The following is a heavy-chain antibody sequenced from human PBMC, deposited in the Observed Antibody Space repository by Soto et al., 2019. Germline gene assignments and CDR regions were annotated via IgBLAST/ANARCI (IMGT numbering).Heavy chain of an antibody. D-gene: IGHD2-2*03. V-gene: IGHV3-15*01. CDR1: GFNFNNAW. Sequence: EVQLVQSGGGLGRPGGSLRLSCAASGFNFNNAWMSWVRQAPGKGLEWVGRIKTNADGATTDYAAPVKGRFTISRVDSEKTLYLQMSSLRTDDTAVYFCTTHVLQVSDWIMFFDYWGQGVLVTVSS. CDR2: IKTNADGATT. CDR3: TTHVLQVSDWIMFFDY. J-gene: IGHJ4*02.